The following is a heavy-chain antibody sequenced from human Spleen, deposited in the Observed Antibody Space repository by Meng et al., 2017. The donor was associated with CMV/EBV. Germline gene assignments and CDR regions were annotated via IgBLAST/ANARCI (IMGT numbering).Heavy chain of an antibody. CDR3: ATFKFSRPTI. Sequence: GGSLRLSCAASGFNFNAYIMNWVRQAPGKGLEWVSSISALSNYKYYADSVQGRFTVSRDNAKNSLFLQMNSLRAEDTAVYYCATFKFSRPTIGGQGTLVTVSS. CDR2: ISALSNYK. J-gene: IGHJ4*02. CDR1: GFNFNAYI. V-gene: IGHV3-21*01. D-gene: IGHD5-24*01.